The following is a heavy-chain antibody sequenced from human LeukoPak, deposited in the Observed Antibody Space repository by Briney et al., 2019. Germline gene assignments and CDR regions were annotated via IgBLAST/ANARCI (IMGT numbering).Heavy chain of an antibody. CDR3: ARPYYNSSGYHVAFGI. V-gene: IGHV4-59*01. J-gene: IGHJ3*02. CDR1: GGSISSDY. CDR2: ICYSGST. D-gene: IGHD3-22*01. Sequence: SETLSLTCTVSGGSISSDYWSWIRQPPGKGLEWIGYICYSGSTNYNPSLKSEVTISVDASKNQFSLMLSSVTAADTAVYYCARPYYNSSGYHVAFGIWGQRTMVSVSS.